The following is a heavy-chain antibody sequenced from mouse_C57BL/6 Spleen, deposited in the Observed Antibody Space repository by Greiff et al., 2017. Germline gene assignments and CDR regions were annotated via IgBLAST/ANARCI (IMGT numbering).Heavy chain of an antibody. CDR1: GYAFSSSW. CDR3: ARHDYDVGNAMDY. J-gene: IGHJ4*01. V-gene: IGHV1-82*01. D-gene: IGHD2-4*01. Sequence: VQLQQSGPELVKPGASVKISCKASGYAFSSSWMNWVKQRPGKGLEWIGRIYPGGGDTNYNGKFKGKATLTADKSSSAAYMQLSSLTSEDSAVYFCARHDYDVGNAMDYWGQGTSVTVSS. CDR2: IYPGGGDT.